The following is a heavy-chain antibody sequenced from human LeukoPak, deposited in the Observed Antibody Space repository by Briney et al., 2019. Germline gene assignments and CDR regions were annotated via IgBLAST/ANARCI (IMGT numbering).Heavy chain of an antibody. Sequence: GESLKISCKGSGYSFTSYWIGWVRRMPGKGLEWMGIIYPGDSDTRYSPSFQGQVAISADKSISTAYLQWSSLKASDTAMYYCARLRVGSSSYNWFDPWGQGTLVTVSS. CDR2: IYPGDSDT. CDR1: GYSFTSYW. CDR3: ARLRVGSSSYNWFDP. J-gene: IGHJ5*02. D-gene: IGHD6-13*01. V-gene: IGHV5-51*01.